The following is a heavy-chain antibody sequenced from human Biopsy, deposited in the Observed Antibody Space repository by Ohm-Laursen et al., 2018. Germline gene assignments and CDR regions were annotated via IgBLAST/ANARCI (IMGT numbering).Heavy chain of an antibody. J-gene: IGHJ5*02. CDR2: IFYRGST. V-gene: IGHV4-39*01. Sequence: GTLSLTCTVSGGSISNNNYYWGWIRQPPGKGLEWIGSIFYRGSTHHKPSLKSRVNISVDTSKNQFSLKLNSVTAADTAVYYCARDYDTSGYYYVSWGQGTLVTVSS. CDR3: ARDYDTSGYYYVS. CDR1: GGSISNNNYY. D-gene: IGHD3-22*01.